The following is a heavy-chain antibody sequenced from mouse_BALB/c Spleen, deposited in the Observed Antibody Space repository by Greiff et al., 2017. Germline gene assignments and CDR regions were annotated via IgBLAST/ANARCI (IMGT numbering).Heavy chain of an antibody. CDR2: ISNLAYSI. CDR3: ARDGRYLAWFAD. Sequence: EVKLVESGGGLVQPGGSRKLSCAASGFTFSDYGMAWVRQAPGKGPEWVAFISNLAYSIYYADTVTGRFTISRENAKNTLYLEMSSLRSEDTAMYYCARDGRYLAWFADWGQGTLVTVSA. CDR1: GFTFSDYG. D-gene: IGHD2-14*01. J-gene: IGHJ3*01. V-gene: IGHV5-15*02.